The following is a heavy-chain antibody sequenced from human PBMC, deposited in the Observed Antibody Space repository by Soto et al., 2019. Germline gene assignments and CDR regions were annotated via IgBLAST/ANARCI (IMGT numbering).Heavy chain of an antibody. J-gene: IGHJ4*02. V-gene: IGHV3-21*06. CDR2: ISSTTHYI. CDR3: ARESEDLASNFDY. CDR1: GFTFTRYS. Sequence: PXGSLRLSCAASGFTFTRYSMNWVRQAPGKGLEWVSSISSTTHYIYYADSMRGRFTISRDNAKNAVYLEMNSLRAEDTAVYYCARESEDLASNFDYWGQGTLVTVS.